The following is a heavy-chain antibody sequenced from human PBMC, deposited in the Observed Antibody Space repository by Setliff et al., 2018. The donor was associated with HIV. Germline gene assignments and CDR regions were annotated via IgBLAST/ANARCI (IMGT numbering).Heavy chain of an antibody. CDR1: GGSISSDSYY. J-gene: IGHJ5*02. V-gene: IGHV4-39*07. Sequence: SETLSLTCTVSGGSISSDSYYWGWIRQPPGKGLEWIGSIFYSGSTDYNPSLKSRVTISLDTSKNQFSLKLSSVTAADTAVYYCARDIQAAGTGWFDPWGQGTLVTVSS. D-gene: IGHD6-13*01. CDR2: IFYSGST. CDR3: ARDIQAAGTGWFDP.